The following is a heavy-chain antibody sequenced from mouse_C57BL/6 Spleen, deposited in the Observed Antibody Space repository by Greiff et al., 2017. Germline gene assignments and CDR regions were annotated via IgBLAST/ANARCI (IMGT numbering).Heavy chain of an antibody. CDR3: ARDYYYGSSYGYWYFDV. J-gene: IGHJ1*03. CDR2: IYPSDSET. V-gene: IGHV1-61*01. CDR1: GYTFTSYW. Sequence: QVQLKQPGAELVRPGSSVKLSCKASGYTFTSYWLDWVKQRPGQGLAWIGNIYPSDSETHYNQKFQDKDTLTVDKSSSTAYMQLSSLTSEDSAVYYCARDYYYGSSYGYWYFDVWGTGTTVTVSS. D-gene: IGHD1-1*01.